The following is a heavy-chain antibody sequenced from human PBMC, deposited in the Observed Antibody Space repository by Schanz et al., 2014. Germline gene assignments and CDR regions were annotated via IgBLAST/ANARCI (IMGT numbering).Heavy chain of an antibody. CDR1: GFSFRKSA. D-gene: IGHD3-3*01. Sequence: EVQLLESGGGLVQPGGSLRLSCAASGFSFRKSAMSWVRQAPGKGLEWVSALTGSGTTTYYADSVKGRFTISRDSSSNTLYLQVNSLRPEDTAVYYCARGVRIDYWGQGTLVTVSS. J-gene: IGHJ4*02. CDR3: ARGVRIDY. V-gene: IGHV3-23*01. CDR2: LTGSGTTT.